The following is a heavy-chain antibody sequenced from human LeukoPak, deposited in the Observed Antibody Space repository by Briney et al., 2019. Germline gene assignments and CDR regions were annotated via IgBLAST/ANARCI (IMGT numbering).Heavy chain of an antibody. V-gene: IGHV4-59*08. CDR3: ARPLSSGYDYSLGY. CDR2: IYYSGST. Sequence: SETLSLTCTVSGGSISSYYWSWIRQPPGKGLEWIGYIYYSGSTNYNPSLKSRVTISVDTSKNQFSLKLSSVTAADTAVYYCARPLSSGYDYSLGYWGQGTLVTVSS. J-gene: IGHJ4*02. D-gene: IGHD5-12*01. CDR1: GGSISSYY.